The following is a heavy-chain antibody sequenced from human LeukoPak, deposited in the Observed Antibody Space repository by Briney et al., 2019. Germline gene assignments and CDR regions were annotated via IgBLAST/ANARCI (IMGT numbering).Heavy chain of an antibody. D-gene: IGHD2-21*01. J-gene: IGHJ3*02. Sequence: GGSLRLSCAASGFRFSSYAMSWVRQAPGKGLEWVSAISGSGVSTYYADSVKGRFTFSRDNAKNTLYLQMNSLRAEDTAVYYCARGGDHHGFDIWAKGQWSPSLQ. CDR3: ARGGDHHGFDI. CDR1: GFRFSSYA. CDR2: ISGSGVST. V-gene: IGHV3-23*01.